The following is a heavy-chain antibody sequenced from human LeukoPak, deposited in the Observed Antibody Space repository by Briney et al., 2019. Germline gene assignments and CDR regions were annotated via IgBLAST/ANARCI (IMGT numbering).Heavy chain of an antibody. J-gene: IGHJ5*02. V-gene: IGHV4-38-2*02. Sequence: SETLSLTCAVSGYSISSGYYWGWIRPPPGKGLEWIGIIYHSGSTYYNPSLKSRVTISVDTSKNQFSLKLSSVTAADTAVYYCARDLTQQRVPRGWFDPWGQGTLVTVSS. CDR3: ARDLTQQRVPRGWFDP. CDR2: IYHSGST. CDR1: GYSISSGYY. D-gene: IGHD6-13*01.